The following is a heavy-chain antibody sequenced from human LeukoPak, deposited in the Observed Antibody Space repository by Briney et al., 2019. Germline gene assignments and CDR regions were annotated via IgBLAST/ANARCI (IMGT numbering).Heavy chain of an antibody. V-gene: IGHV4-61*02. J-gene: IGHJ4*02. CDR2: IYTSGST. Sequence: TSETLSLTCTVSGGSIISSSYYWSWIRQPAGKGLEWIGRIYTSGSTNYNPSLKSRVTISVDTSKNQFSLKLSSVTAADTAVYYCARSGAVGAFDYWGQGTLVTVSS. D-gene: IGHD4/OR15-4a*01. CDR3: ARSGAVGAFDY. CDR1: GGSIISSSYY.